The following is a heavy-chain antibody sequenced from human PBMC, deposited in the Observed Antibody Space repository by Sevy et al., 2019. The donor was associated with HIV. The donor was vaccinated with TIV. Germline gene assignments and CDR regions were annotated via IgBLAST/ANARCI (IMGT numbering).Heavy chain of an antibody. V-gene: IGHV3-15*01. CDR3: ITDPGYRGYDEEVINYYYYGMDV. CDR2: IKSKTDGGTI. CDR1: GFTFSSAW. Sequence: GESLKISCAASGFTFSSAWMSWVHLAPGKGLEWVGRIKSKTDGGTIDYAAPVKGRFTISREDSKNTLYLQMNSLKTEDTAVYYCITDPGYRGYDEEVINYYYYGMDVWGQGTTVTVSS. D-gene: IGHD5-12*01. J-gene: IGHJ6*02.